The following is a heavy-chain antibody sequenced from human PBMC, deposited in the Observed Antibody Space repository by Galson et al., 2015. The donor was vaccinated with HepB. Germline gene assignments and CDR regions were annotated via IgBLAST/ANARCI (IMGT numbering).Heavy chain of an antibody. CDR2: INLSGGST. V-gene: IGHV1-46*04. Sequence: SVKVSCKASGYTFTSYYMHWVRQAPGQGLEWMGIINLSGGSTSYAQKLQGRVTMTRDTSTSTVYMELSSLRAEDTAVYYCARERRGRFPAVDSGYDLDYWGQGTLVTVSS. CDR1: GYTFTSYY. D-gene: IGHD5-12*01. J-gene: IGHJ4*02. CDR3: ARERRGRFPAVDSGYDLDY.